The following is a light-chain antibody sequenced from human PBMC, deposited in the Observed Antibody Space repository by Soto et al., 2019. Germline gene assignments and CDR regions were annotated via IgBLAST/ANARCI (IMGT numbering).Light chain of an antibody. V-gene: IGKV1-5*01. CDR1: QTINNW. CDR3: QHYNSYPWT. J-gene: IGKJ1*01. CDR2: HAS. Sequence: DIQMTQSPSTLSASIGDRVTTTGRASQTINNWLAWYQQKPGKAPNLLIYHASNLETGVPSRFSGSAFGTEFTLTISSLQHDDFAPYYCQHYNSYPWTFGQGTKVEIK.